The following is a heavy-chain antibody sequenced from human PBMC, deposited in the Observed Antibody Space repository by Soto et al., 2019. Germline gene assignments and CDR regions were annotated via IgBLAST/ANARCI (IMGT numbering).Heavy chain of an antibody. D-gene: IGHD2-8*02. J-gene: IGHJ4*02. CDR1: GASITGSSY. CDR3: ARGMTPPGAPAWYYFDS. V-gene: IGHV4-4*07. CDR2: FSLSGTT. Sequence: PSETLSLTCTVSGASITGSSYWSWLRQPAGKGLEWIGRFSLSGTTSYNPSLRSRVTMSADVSKNQFSLRLTSVTAADTALYYCARGMTPPGAPAWYYFDSWGQGTLVTVS.